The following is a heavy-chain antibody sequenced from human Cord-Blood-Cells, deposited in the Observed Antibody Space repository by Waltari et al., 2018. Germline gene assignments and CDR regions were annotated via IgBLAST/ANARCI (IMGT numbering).Heavy chain of an antibody. CDR3: ARETAARLYYYYYMDV. CDR2: IYTSGST. CDR1: GGPISSYY. D-gene: IGHD6-6*01. V-gene: IGHV4-4*07. Sequence: QVQLQESGPGLVKPSETLSLTCPVSGGPISSYYWSWIRQPAGKGLEWIGRIYTSGSTNYNPSLKSRVTMSVDTSKNQFSLKLSSVTAADTAVYYCARETAARLYYYYYMDVWGKGTTVTVSS. J-gene: IGHJ6*03.